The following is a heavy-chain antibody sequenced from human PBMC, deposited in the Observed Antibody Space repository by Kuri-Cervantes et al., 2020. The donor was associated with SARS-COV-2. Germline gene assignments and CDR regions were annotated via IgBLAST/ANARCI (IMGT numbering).Heavy chain of an antibody. D-gene: IGHD6-13*01. V-gene: IGHV4-61*01. J-gene: IGHJ4*02. CDR2: NYHSGNT. CDR1: GDSVSSGNYY. Sequence: SETLSLTCTVSGDSVSSGNYYWSWIRQPPGKGLEWIGYNYHSGNTNYNPSLKSRVSISVDMSRNQFSLKLRSVTAADTAVYYCARVPIAAPEYWGQGTLVTVSS. CDR3: ARVPIAAPEY.